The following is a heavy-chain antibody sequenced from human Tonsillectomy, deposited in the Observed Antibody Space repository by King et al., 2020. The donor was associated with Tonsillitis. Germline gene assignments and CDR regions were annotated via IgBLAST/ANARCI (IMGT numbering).Heavy chain of an antibody. V-gene: IGHV4-34*01. CDR2: INHSGST. CDR1: GGSFSGYY. J-gene: IGHJ4*02. CDR3: ARESNFWSAYLYYFDY. Sequence: VQLQQWGAGLLKPSETLSLTCAVYGGSFSGYYWSWIRRPPGKGLEWIGEINHSGSTNYNPSLKSRVTISVDTSKNQFSLKLSSVTAADTAVYYCARESNFWSAYLYYFDYWGQGTLVTVSS. D-gene: IGHD3-3*01.